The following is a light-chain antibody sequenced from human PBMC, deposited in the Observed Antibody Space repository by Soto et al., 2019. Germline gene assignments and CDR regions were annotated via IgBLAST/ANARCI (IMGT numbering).Light chain of an antibody. Sequence: EIVLTQSPGTLSLSPGERATLSCRASQSVSSSYLAWYQQKPGQAPRLLIYGASSRATGIPDRFSGSGSGTDFTLTISRLEPEDFAEYYCQQYGSSPSVTFGGGTKVEIK. CDR2: GAS. CDR3: QQYGSSPSVT. V-gene: IGKV3-20*01. CDR1: QSVSSSY. J-gene: IGKJ4*01.